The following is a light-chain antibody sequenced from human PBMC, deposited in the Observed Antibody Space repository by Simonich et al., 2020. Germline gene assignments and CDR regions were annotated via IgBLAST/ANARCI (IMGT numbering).Light chain of an antibody. CDR1: SSDVGGYNY. CDR2: EVS. CDR3: SSYAGSNNLV. Sequence: QSALTQPPSASGSPGQSVTISCTGTSSDVGGYNYVSWYQQHPGKAPKLMIYEVSERTSGVPERFSGSKSGNTASLNVSGLQAEDEADYYCSSYAGSNNLVFGGGTKLTVL. V-gene: IGLV2-8*01. J-gene: IGLJ2*01.